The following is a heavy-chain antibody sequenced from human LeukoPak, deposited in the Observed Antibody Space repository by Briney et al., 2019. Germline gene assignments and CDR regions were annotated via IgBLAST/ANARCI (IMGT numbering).Heavy chain of an antibody. CDR2: IYHSGTT. Sequence: PSETLSLTCAVSGYSINTGYYWGWIRQPPGKGPEWIGSIYHSGTTHYNPSLKSRVTISVDTSKNQFSLKLSAVTAADTAVYYCARRGGGTGWYFDYWGRGTLVTVSS. CDR1: GYSINTGYY. D-gene: IGHD6-19*01. J-gene: IGHJ4*02. CDR3: ARRGGGTGWYFDY. V-gene: IGHV4-38-2*01.